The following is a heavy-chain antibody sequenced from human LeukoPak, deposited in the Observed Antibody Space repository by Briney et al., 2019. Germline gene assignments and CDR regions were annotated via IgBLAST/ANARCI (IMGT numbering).Heavy chain of an antibody. CDR3: ARDSEDTAMGAINWFDP. CDR2: ISSSGSTI. CDR1: GLTFSDYY. D-gene: IGHD5-18*01. V-gene: IGHV3-11*04. J-gene: IGHJ5*02. Sequence: GGSLRLSCEASGLTFSDYYMSWIRQAPGKGLEWVSYISSSGSTIYYADSVKGRFTISRDNAKNSLYLQMNSLRAEDTAVYYCARDSEDTAMGAINWFDPWGQGTLVTVSS.